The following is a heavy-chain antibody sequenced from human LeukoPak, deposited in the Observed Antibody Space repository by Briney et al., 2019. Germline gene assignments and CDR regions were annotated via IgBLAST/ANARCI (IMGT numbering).Heavy chain of an antibody. J-gene: IGHJ6*02. CDR2: ISAYNDNT. Sequence: ASVKVSCKASGYTFTSYGISWVRQAPGQGLEWMGWISAYNDNTNYAQKLQGRVTMTTDTSTSTAYMELRSLRSDDTAVYYCARDVVVVPAAITHYYYYGMDVWGQGTTVTVSS. CDR3: ARDVVVVPAAITHYYYYGMDV. D-gene: IGHD2-2*01. V-gene: IGHV1-18*01. CDR1: GYTFTSYG.